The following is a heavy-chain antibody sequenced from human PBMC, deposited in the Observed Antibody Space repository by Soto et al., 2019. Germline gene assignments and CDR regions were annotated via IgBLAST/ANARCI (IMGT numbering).Heavy chain of an antibody. CDR2: INSYNGNT. D-gene: IGHD3-10*01. Sequence: QVQLVQSGAEVKKPGASVKVSCKASGYIFINYGTSWVRQAPGQGLEWMGWINSYNGNTNSAQKVQSRVTMTTDTSTNTAYMELRSLTADDTAVYYCAWSAGVVDGDDYWGQGTLVTVSS. J-gene: IGHJ4*02. CDR1: GYIFINYG. V-gene: IGHV1-18*01. CDR3: AWSAGVVDGDDY.